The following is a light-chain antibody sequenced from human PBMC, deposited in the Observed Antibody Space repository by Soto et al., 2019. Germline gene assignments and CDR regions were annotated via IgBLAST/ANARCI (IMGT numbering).Light chain of an antibody. CDR2: EGS. CDR1: SSDVGSYNL. V-gene: IGLV2-23*01. Sequence: QSALTQPASVSGSPGQSITMSCTGTSSDVGSYNLVSWYQQHPGKAPKLMIYEGSKRPSGVSNRFSGSKSGNTASLTISGLQAEDEADYYCCSYAGSLAVFGGGTKLTVL. CDR3: CSYAGSLAV. J-gene: IGLJ2*01.